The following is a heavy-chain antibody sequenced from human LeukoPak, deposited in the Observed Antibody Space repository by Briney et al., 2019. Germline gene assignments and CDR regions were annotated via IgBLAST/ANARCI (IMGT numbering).Heavy chain of an antibody. V-gene: IGHV4-30-4*01. CDR1: GGSISSGDYY. CDR2: IYYSGST. Sequence: SQTLSLTCAVSGGSISSGDYYWSWIRQPPGKGLEWIGYIYYSGSTYYNPSLKSRVTISVDTSKNQFSLKLSSVTAADTAVYYCAREGNGDYFFDYWGQGTLVTVFS. CDR3: AREGNGDYFFDY. D-gene: IGHD4-17*01. J-gene: IGHJ4*02.